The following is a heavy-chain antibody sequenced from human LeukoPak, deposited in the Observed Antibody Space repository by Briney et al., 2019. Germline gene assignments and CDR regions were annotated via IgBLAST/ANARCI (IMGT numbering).Heavy chain of an antibody. CDR2: IWYGGSNK. V-gene: IGHV3-30*02. CDR3: AKDPSTYYYDSTGYVFDQ. CDR1: GFTFSSYG. J-gene: IGHJ4*02. D-gene: IGHD3-22*01. Sequence: PGGSLRLSCAASGFTFSSYGMHWVRQAPGKGLEWVAVIWYGGSNKYYADSVKGRFTISRDNSKNTLYLQMNSLRAEDTAVYYCAKDPSTYYYDSTGYVFDQWGQGTLVTVSS.